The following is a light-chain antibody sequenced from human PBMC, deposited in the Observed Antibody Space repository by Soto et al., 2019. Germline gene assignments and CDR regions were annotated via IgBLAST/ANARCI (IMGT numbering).Light chain of an antibody. CDR3: QQYNNWPAIT. CDR2: GAS. V-gene: IGKV3-15*01. CDR1: QSVSSNY. Sequence: EIVLPRSTGIISFAPVYVYKISFRCIQSVSSNYLAWYQQKPGQAPRLLIYGASTRAACIPARFSGSGSGTEFTLTIRSLQSEDFAVYYCQQYNNWPAITCGKGQRRAIK. J-gene: IGKJ5*01.